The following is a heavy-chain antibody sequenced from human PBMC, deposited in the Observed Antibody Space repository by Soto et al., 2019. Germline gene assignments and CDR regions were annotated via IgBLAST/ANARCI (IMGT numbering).Heavy chain of an antibody. CDR3: ARRRRGLNNWFDP. CDR1: GGSISSGGYY. CDR2: IYYSGST. J-gene: IGHJ5*02. V-gene: IGHV4-61*08. D-gene: IGHD3-10*01. Sequence: PSETLSLTCTVSGGSISSGGYYWSWIRQHPGKGLEWIGYIYYSGSTNYNPSLKSRVTISVDTSKNQFSLKLSSVTAADTAVYYCARRRRGLNNWFDPWGQGTLVTVSS.